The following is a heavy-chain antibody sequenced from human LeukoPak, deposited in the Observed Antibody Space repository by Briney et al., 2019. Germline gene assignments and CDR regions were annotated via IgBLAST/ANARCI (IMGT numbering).Heavy chain of an antibody. D-gene: IGHD3-22*01. CDR2: ISSSGSTI. J-gene: IGHJ4*02. CDR3: ARGGHYYDSSGYYEDDY. V-gene: IGHV3-48*03. CDR1: GFTFSSYE. Sequence: GGSLRLSCAAPGFTFSSYEMNWVRQAPGKGLEWVSYISSSGSTIYYADSVKGRFTISRDNAKNSLYLQMNSLRAEDTAVYYCARGGHYYDSSGYYEDDYWGQGTLVTVSS.